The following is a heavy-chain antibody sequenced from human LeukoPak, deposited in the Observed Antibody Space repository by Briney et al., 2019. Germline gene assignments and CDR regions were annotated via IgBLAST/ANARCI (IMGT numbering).Heavy chain of an antibody. Sequence: PGGSLRLSCAASGFTVSSNYMSWVRQAPGKGLEWVSVIYSGGSTYYADSVKGRFTISRDNAKNSLYLQMNSLRAEDTAVYYCARFGIRGVIRGLYFDYWGQGTLVTVSS. CDR2: IYSGGST. CDR1: GFTVSSNY. V-gene: IGHV3-53*01. CDR3: ARFGIRGVIRGLYFDY. J-gene: IGHJ4*02. D-gene: IGHD3-10*01.